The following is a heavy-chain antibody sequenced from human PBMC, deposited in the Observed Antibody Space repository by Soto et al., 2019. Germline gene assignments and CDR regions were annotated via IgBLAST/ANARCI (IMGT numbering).Heavy chain of an antibody. Sequence: QVQLVQSGAAVKKPGSSVKVSCKTSGGTFSSSAFSWVRQAPGQGLEWMGGIIPLFRTPDYGQRFQGRVTITADESAGTVYMELRGLRSEDTAVYFCARDKGRQQSGGNYYYITDIWGQGTTVTVSS. V-gene: IGHV1-69*12. CDR1: GGTFSSSA. J-gene: IGHJ6*02. CDR2: IIPLFRTP. CDR3: ARDKGRQQSGGNYYYITDI.